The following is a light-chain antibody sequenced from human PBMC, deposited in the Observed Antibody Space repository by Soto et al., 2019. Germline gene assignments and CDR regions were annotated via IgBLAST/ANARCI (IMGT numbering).Light chain of an antibody. CDR3: ATWDDSLSSVV. J-gene: IGLJ3*02. CDR2: RNN. CDR1: SSNIGNNY. Sequence: QSALTQPPSASGTPGQTVTISCSGSSSNIGNNYVYWYQQVPGTAPKLLIYRNNLRPSGVPARFSGSKSGTSASLAISGLRSEDETDYHCATWDDSLSSVVFGGGTKLTVL. V-gene: IGLV1-47*01.